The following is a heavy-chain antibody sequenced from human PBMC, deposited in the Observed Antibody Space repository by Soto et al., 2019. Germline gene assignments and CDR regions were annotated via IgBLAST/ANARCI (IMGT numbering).Heavy chain of an antibody. CDR2: ISYDGSNK. CDR3: ARDFTGEMAPTSWHFDY. J-gene: IGHJ4*01. CDR1: GFTFSRYA. D-gene: IGHD3-16*01. Sequence: GRSLRLSWAAGGFTFSRYAMQWVRQAPGKGLEWVAVISYDGSNKYYADSVKGRFTISRDNSKNTLYLQMNSLRAEDTAVYYCARDFTGEMAPTSWHFDYWGPGTLVPASP. V-gene: IGHV3-30-3*01.